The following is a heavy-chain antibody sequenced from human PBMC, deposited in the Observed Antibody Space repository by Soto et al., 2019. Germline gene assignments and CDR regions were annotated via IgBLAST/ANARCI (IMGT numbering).Heavy chain of an antibody. CDR3: AKDGSQKDDDGNWLGS. CDR2: ISWDGGTT. V-gene: IGHV3-43*01. J-gene: IGHJ5*01. CDR1: GFTFEDYT. D-gene: IGHD3-16*01. Sequence: PGGSLRLSCAASGFTFEDYTIHWVRQAPGKALEWVSLISWDGGTTYYTHSVKGRFTISRDNSKNSLYLQMNSLRPEDTALYYCAKDGSQKDDDGNWLGSRGQGTLVTVSS.